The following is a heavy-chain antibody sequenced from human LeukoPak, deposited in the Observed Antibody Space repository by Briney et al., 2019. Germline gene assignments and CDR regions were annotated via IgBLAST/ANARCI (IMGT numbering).Heavy chain of an antibody. CDR2: IKADGSGA. CDR1: GFTIGPYA. D-gene: IGHD2/OR15-2a*01. Sequence: GGALRLSCAASGFTIGPYAMYWVRQGPGRGLEWVSVIKADGSGAFYADSVRGRFTTSRDNSKNSLYLQMNSLTSEDTALYYCATWAFYHNLDVWGQGTTVIVSS. J-gene: IGHJ6*02. V-gene: IGHV3-43*02. CDR3: ATWAFYHNLDV.